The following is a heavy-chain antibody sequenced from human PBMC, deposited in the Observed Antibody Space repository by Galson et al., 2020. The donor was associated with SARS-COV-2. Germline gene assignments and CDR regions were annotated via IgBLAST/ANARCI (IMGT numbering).Heavy chain of an antibody. Sequence: NSGGSLRLSCAASGFTFSTYTMNWVRQAPGKGLEWVLSISSSNTYIYYADSLKGRFTISRDNAKNSLYLQMNSLRAEDTAVYYCARELAVAGSGFDYWGQGTLVTVSS. D-gene: IGHD6-19*01. J-gene: IGHJ4*02. CDR1: GFTFSTYT. V-gene: IGHV3-21*01. CDR2: ISSSNTYI. CDR3: ARELAVAGSGFDY.